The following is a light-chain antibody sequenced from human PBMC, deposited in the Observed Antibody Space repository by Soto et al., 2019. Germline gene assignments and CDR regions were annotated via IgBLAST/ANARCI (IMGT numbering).Light chain of an antibody. CDR2: DAS. J-gene: IGKJ4*01. CDR3: QQFSSYPLT. CDR1: QTVRNNY. Sequence: EIVLTQSPATLSLSPGERATLSFRASQTVRNNYLAWYQQKPGRAPRLLIYDASSRATGIPDRFSGGGSGTDFTLTISRLEPEDFAVYYCQQFSSYPLTFGGGTKVDI. V-gene: IGKV3-20*01.